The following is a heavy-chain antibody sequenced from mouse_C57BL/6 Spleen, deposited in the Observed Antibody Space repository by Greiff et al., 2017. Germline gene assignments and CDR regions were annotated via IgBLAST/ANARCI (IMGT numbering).Heavy chain of an antibody. J-gene: IGHJ4*01. CDR2: ISSGGDYI. CDR3: TRVEPPYYSNGYAMDY. D-gene: IGHD2-5*01. Sequence: DVMLVESGEGLVKPGGSLKLSCAASGFTFSSYAMSWVRQTPEKRLEWVAYISSGGDYIYYADTVKGRFTISRDNARNTLYLQMSSLKSEDTAMYYCTRVEPPYYSNGYAMDYWGQGTSVTVSS. V-gene: IGHV5-9-1*02. CDR1: GFTFSSYA.